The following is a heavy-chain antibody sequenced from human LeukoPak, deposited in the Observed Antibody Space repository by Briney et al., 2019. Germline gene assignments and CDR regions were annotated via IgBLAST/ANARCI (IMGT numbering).Heavy chain of an antibody. Sequence: VASVKVSCKASGYTFTSYGISWVRQAPGQGLEWMGGIIPIFGTANYAQKFQGRVTITADESTSTAYMELSSLRSEDTAVYYCASSPFIAVAGDYYYYGMDVWGQGTTVTVSS. CDR1: GYTFTSYG. V-gene: IGHV1-69*13. D-gene: IGHD6-19*01. CDR2: IIPIFGTA. CDR3: ASSPFIAVAGDYYYYGMDV. J-gene: IGHJ6*02.